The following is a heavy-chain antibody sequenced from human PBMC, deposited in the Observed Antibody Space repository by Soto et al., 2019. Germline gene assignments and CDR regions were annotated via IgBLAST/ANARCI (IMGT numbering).Heavy chain of an antibody. V-gene: IGHV3-48*02. D-gene: IGHD1-7*01. CDR2: ISSSSSTI. CDR3: ARASRLELPNPFDY. J-gene: IGHJ4*02. Sequence: PGGSLRLSCAASGFTFSSYSMNWVRQAPGKGLEWVSYISSSSSTIYYADSVKGRFTISRDNAKNSLYLQMNSLRDEDTAVYYCARASRLELPNPFDYWGQGTLVTVSS. CDR1: GFTFSSYS.